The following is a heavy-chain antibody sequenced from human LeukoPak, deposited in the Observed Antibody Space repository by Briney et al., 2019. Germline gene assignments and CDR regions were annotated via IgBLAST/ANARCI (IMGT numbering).Heavy chain of an antibody. CDR1: GFTFSTYA. CDR2: ISGSAGST. Sequence: GGSLRLSCAASGFTFSTYAMSWVRQAPGKGLERVSVISGSAGSTYYADSVKGRFTISRDNSKNTLYLQMNSLRAEDTAVYYCAKGLFGYCSSTSCYPLDYWGQGTLVTVSS. D-gene: IGHD2-2*03. CDR3: AKGLFGYCSSTSCYPLDY. J-gene: IGHJ4*02. V-gene: IGHV3-23*01.